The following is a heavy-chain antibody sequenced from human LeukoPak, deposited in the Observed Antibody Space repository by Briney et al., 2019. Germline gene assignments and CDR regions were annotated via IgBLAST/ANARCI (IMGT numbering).Heavy chain of an antibody. CDR1: GGTFSSYA. J-gene: IGHJ4*02. Sequence: SVKVSCTASGGTFSSYAISWVRQAPGQGLEWMGRIIPILGIANYAQKFQGRVTITADKSTSTAYMELSSLRSEDTAVYYCARQIAAAPLLWYWGQGTLVTVSS. CDR3: ARQIAAAPLLWY. V-gene: IGHV1-69*04. D-gene: IGHD6-13*01. CDR2: IIPILGIA.